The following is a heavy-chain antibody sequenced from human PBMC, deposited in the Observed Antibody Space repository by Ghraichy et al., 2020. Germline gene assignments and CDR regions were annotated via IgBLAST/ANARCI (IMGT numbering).Heavy chain of an antibody. CDR2: ISSSSSTI. CDR3: ARDNNFGDYGDFNFDY. J-gene: IGHJ4*02. CDR1: GFTFSSYS. D-gene: IGHD4-17*01. Sequence: GGSLRLSCAASGFTFSSYSMNWVRQAPGKGLEWVSYISSSSSTIYYADSVKGRFTISRDNAKNSLYLQMNSLRDEDTAVYYCARDNNFGDYGDFNFDYWGQGTLVTVSS. V-gene: IGHV3-48*02.